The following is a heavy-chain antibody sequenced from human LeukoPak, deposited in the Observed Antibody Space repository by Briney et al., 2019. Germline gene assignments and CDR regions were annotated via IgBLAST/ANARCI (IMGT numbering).Heavy chain of an antibody. J-gene: IGHJ4*02. D-gene: IGHD3-16*02. V-gene: IGHV1-2*02. CDR3: ARDLPGFTIYDYVWGSYRPFDY. CDR1: GYTFTGYY. CDR2: INPNSGGT. Sequence: ASVKVSCKASGYTFTGYYMHWVRQAPGHGLEWMGWINPNSGGTNYAQKFQGKVTMTRDTSISTAYMELSRLRSDDTAVYYCARDLPGFTIYDYVWGSYRPFDYWGQGTLVTVSS.